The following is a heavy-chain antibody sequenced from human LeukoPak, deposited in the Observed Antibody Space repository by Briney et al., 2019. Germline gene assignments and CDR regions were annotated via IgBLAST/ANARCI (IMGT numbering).Heavy chain of an antibody. CDR3: ARLGVYYGMDV. D-gene: IGHD3-16*01. J-gene: IGHJ6*02. CDR1: GGSISSYY. Sequence: SETLSLTCTVSGGSISSYYWSWIRQPPGKGLEWIGYIYYSGSTNYNPSLKSRVTISVDTSKNQFSLKLSSVPAADTAVYYCARLGVYYGMDVWGQGTTVTVSS. CDR2: IYYSGST. V-gene: IGHV4-59*08.